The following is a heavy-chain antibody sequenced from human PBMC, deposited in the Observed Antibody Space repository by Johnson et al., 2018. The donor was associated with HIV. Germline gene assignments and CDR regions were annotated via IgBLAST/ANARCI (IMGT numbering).Heavy chain of an antibody. CDR1: GFTFDDYA. CDR3: AKGGLGHTDAFDI. CDR2: ISWDGGST. J-gene: IGHJ3*02. Sequence: VQLVESGGVVVQPGGSLRLSCAASGFTFDDYAMHWVRQAPGKGLEWVSLISWDGGSTYYGDSLKGRFTISRDNSKNSLYLQMNSLRSEDTALYYCAKGGLGHTDAFDIWGQGTMVTVSS. D-gene: IGHD6-19*01. V-gene: IGHV3-43*01.